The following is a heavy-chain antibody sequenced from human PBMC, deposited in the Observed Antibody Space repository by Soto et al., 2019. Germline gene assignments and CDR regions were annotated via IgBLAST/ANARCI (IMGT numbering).Heavy chain of an antibody. CDR1: GGTXTGYA. Sequence: SXKVSFKASGGTXTGYAIGLVRQAPGQGLEWMGGIIPIFGTANYAQKFQGRVTITAAESTSTAYMELSSLRSEDTAAYYCASTQGPYSGSKHLFYYYYGMDVWGQGTTVTVSS. J-gene: IGHJ6*02. CDR3: ASTQGPYSGSKHLFYYYYGMDV. CDR2: IIPIFGTA. D-gene: IGHD1-26*01. V-gene: IGHV1-69*13.